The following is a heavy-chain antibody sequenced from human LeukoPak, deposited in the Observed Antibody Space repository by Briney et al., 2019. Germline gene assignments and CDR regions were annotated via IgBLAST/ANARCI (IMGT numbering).Heavy chain of an antibody. CDR3: ASLKRDSSGYYYGD. D-gene: IGHD3-22*01. CDR2: IYHTGSN. J-gene: IGHJ4*02. V-gene: IGHV4-61*08. CDR1: GGSVSNADYY. Sequence: PSETLSLTCTVSGGSVSNADYYWSWIRHPPGKTLEWIGYIYHTGSNNYKYSLKSRVTISLDTSKNRFSLRLTSMTAADTAVYYCASLKRDSSGYYYGDWGQGTLVTVSS.